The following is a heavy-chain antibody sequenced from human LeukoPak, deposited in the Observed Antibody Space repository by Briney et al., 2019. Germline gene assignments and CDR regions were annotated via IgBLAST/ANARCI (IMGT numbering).Heavy chain of an antibody. J-gene: IGHJ4*02. Sequence: ASVKVSCKASGYTFTSYGISWVRQAPGQGLEWMGWISAYNGNTNYAQKLQGRVTMTTDTSTSTAYMEPRSLRSDDTAVYYCARDGDCSGGSCYSIYLFDYWGQGTLVTVSS. CDR3: ARDGDCSGGSCYSIYLFDY. CDR2: ISAYNGNT. CDR1: GYTFTSYG. V-gene: IGHV1-18*01. D-gene: IGHD2-15*01.